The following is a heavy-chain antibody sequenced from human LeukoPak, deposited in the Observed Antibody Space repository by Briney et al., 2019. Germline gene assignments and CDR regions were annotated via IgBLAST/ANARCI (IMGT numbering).Heavy chain of an antibody. D-gene: IGHD4-23*01. J-gene: IGHJ4*02. Sequence: SETLSLTCTVSGGSISSSSYYWGWIRQPPGKGLEWIGSICYSGSTYYNPSLKSRVTISVDTSKNQFSLKLSSVTAADTAVYYCASLWGTTVDWGQGTLVTVSS. CDR1: GGSISSSSYY. CDR2: ICYSGST. V-gene: IGHV4-39*01. CDR3: ASLWGTTVD.